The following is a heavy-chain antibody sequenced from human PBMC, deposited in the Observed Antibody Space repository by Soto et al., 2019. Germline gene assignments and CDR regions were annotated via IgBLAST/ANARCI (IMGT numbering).Heavy chain of an antibody. CDR3: ARGPKYSSSPGY. CDR1: GFTFSSYS. J-gene: IGHJ4*02. CDR2: ISSSGSYI. D-gene: IGHD6-6*01. V-gene: IGHV3-21*01. Sequence: EVQLVESGGGLVKPGGSLRLSCAASGFTFSSYSMNWVRQAPGKGLEWVSSISSSGSYIYYADSVKGRFTISIDNAKNSLYLQMNSLRAEDTAVYYCARGPKYSSSPGYWGQGTLVTVSS.